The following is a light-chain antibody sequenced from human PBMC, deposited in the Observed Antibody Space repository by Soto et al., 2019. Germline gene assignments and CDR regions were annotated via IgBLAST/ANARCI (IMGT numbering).Light chain of an antibody. J-gene: IGLJ1*01. Sequence: QSVLTQPPSASGIPGQRVTISCSGRRSNVGTNLVNWYQQLPGTAPKLLIYAHIQRPSGVPNRFSGSKSGNSASLAISGLQSEDEADYYCAVWDDGLNGYVFGTGTKVTVL. CDR1: RSNVGTNL. V-gene: IGLV1-44*01. CDR3: AVWDDGLNGYV. CDR2: AHI.